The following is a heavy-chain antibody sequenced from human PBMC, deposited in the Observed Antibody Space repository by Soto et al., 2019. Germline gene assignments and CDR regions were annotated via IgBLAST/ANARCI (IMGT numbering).Heavy chain of an antibody. V-gene: IGHV1-69*01. CDR1: GGTFNSYV. J-gene: IGHJ4*02. CDR3: AIGWNDFPH. Sequence: QVKLVQSGAEVKKPGSSVKVSCKASGGTFNSYVISWVRQAPGQGLQCMGGIIPMPGKANYARNFQGRVTITADESRSTVYRELSRLRSEDTAVYYCAIGWNDFPHWGQGALVTVSS. D-gene: IGHD1-1*01. CDR2: IIPMPGKA.